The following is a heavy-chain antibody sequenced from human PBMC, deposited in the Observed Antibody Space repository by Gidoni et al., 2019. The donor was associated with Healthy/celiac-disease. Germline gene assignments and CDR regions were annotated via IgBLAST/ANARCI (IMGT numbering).Heavy chain of an antibody. CDR1: GGSFSGYY. J-gene: IGHJ4*02. CDR2: INHSGST. V-gene: IGHV4-34*01. Sequence: QVQLQQWGAGLLKPSETLSLTCAVYGGSFSGYYWSWIRQPPGKGLEWIGEINHSGSTNYNPSLKSRVTISVDTSKNQFSLKLSSVTAADTAVYYCARGVRYFDWLSRLSLHVDYWGQGTLVTVSS. D-gene: IGHD3-9*01. CDR3: ARGVRYFDWLSRLSLHVDY.